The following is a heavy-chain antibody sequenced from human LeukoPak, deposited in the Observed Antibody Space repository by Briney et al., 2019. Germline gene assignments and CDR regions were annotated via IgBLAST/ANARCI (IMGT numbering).Heavy chain of an antibody. V-gene: IGHV1-24*01. CDR1: GYTLTELS. Sequence: ASVKVSCKVSGYTLTELSMHWVRQAPGKGLEWMGGFDPEDGETIYAQKFQGRVTMTEDTSTDTAYMELSSLRSEDTAVYYCASRMLVTAIQTSYYGMDVWGQGTTVTVSS. CDR3: ASRMLVTAIQTSYYGMDV. CDR2: FDPEDGET. D-gene: IGHD2-21*02. J-gene: IGHJ6*02.